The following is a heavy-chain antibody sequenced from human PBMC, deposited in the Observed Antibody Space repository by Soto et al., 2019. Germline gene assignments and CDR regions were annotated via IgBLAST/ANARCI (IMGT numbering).Heavy chain of an antibody. J-gene: IGHJ6*02. CDR2: VNNDGTDT. CDR1: GFTFSNYW. D-gene: IGHD6-13*01. V-gene: IGHV3-74*03. CDR3: ARGGLQHALDV. Sequence: EVQLVESGGGLVQPGGSLRLSCAASGFTFSNYWMYWVRQAPGKGLVWVSRVNNDGTDTTHADYVKGRFTISRDNAENTLYLQMNSLRAEDTAVYYCARGGLQHALDVWGQGSTVTVSS.